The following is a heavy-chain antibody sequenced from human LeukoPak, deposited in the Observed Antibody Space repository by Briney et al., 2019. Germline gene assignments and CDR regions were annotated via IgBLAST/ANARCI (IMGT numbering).Heavy chain of an antibody. D-gene: IGHD3-10*01. CDR1: GGTFSSYA. V-gene: IGHV1-69*04. CDR2: IIPILGIA. J-gene: IGHJ5*02. Sequence: ASVTVSFKASGGTFSSYAISWVRQAPGQGLEWMGRIIPILGIANYAQKFQGRVTITADKSTSTAYMELSSLRSEDTAVYYCARDYGWFDPWGQGTLVTVSS. CDR3: ARDYGWFDP.